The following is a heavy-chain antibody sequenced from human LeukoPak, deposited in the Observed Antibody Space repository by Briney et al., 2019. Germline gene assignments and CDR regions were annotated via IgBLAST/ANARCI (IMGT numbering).Heavy chain of an antibody. CDR3: AKGGHYSWFDP. J-gene: IGHJ5*02. CDR1: GFTFSISA. V-gene: IGHV3-23*01. CDR2: ISGFGENT. D-gene: IGHD1-26*01. Sequence: GGSLRLSCAASGFTFSISAMSWVRQAPGKGLEWVSTISGFGENTYYADSVKGRFTISRDNFKSALFLQMNSLRAEDTAVYYCAKGGHYSWFDPWGQGTLVIVSS.